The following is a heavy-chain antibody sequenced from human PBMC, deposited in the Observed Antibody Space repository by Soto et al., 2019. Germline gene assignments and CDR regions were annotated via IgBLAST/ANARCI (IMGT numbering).Heavy chain of an antibody. D-gene: IGHD5-18*01. CDR3: ASGTPLGYSYGLYYFDY. V-gene: IGHV4-39*01. CDR1: GGSISSSSYY. CDR2: IYYSGST. J-gene: IGHJ4*02. Sequence: SETLSLTCTVSGGSISSSSYYWGWIRQPPGKGLEWIGSIYYSGSTYYNPSLKSRVTISVDTSKNQFSLKLSSVTAADTAVYYCASGTPLGYSYGLYYFDYWGQGTLVTVS.